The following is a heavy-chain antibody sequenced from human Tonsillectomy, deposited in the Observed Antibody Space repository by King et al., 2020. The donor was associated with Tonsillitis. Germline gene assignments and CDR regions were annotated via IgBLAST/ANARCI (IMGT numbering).Heavy chain of an antibody. V-gene: IGHV3-49*04. Sequence: AMSWVRRAPGKGLEWVGYVRSKNVGGTTDYAASVKGRFTNSRDDSKSIAYLEMDSLNTEDTAVYNCSKVDGYGQSFDYGGQGTLVTVSS. CDR3: SKVDGYGQSFDY. CDR2: VRSKNVGGTT. CDR1: A. D-gene: IGHD3-10*01. J-gene: IGHJ4*02.